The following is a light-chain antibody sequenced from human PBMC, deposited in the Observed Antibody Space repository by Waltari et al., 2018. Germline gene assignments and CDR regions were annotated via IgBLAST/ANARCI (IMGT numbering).Light chain of an antibody. J-gene: IGLJ2*01. CDR3: HSRDASGSGGA. CDR2: DKN. Sequence: TQDPAVSVAMGQTVRITCQGDSLRSYYASWYQQRPGQAPILVMYDKNSRPSGVPDRFSGSGSDDTASLTITGAQAEDEAYYYCHSRDASGSGGAFGGGTKLTVL. V-gene: IGLV3-19*01. CDR1: SLRSYY.